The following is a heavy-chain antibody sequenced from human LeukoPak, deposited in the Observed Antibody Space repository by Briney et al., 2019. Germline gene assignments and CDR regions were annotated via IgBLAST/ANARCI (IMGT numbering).Heavy chain of an antibody. CDR1: GFTFSSYW. Sequence: GGSLRLSCAASGFTFSSYWMNWVPQAPGQGLVWVSRIASDGSSTTYADSVKGRFSISRDNAENTLYLQRNSLRVEDTAVYYCARGRPHGNDYWGQGTLVTVSS. CDR2: IASDGSST. J-gene: IGHJ4*02. V-gene: IGHV3-74*01. CDR3: ARGRPHGNDY. D-gene: IGHD4-23*01.